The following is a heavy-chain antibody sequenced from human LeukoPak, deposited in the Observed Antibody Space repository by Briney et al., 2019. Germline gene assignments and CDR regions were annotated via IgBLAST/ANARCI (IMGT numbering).Heavy chain of an antibody. CDR3: ARVGTGSWYFDL. V-gene: IGHV3-74*01. J-gene: IGHJ2*01. CDR2: INSDGSST. Sequence: PGGSLRLSCAASGFTFSSYWMHWVRQAPGKGLVWVSRINSDGSSTSYADFVKGRFTISRDNAKNTVYLQMNSLRAEDTAVYYCARVGTGSWYFDLWGRGTLVTFSS. D-gene: IGHD3-10*01. CDR1: GFTFSSYW.